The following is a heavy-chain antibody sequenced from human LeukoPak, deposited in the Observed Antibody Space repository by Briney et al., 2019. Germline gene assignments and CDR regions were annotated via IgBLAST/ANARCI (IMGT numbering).Heavy chain of an antibody. Sequence: SQTLSLTCTVSGGSISSGGYYWSWIRQHPGKGLEWIGYIYYSGSTYYNPSLKSRVTISVDTSKNQFSLKLSSVTAADTVVYYCASYYDSSGYRDYWGQGTLVTVSS. CDR1: GGSISSGGYY. J-gene: IGHJ4*02. CDR2: IYYSGST. V-gene: IGHV4-31*03. CDR3: ASYYDSSGYRDY. D-gene: IGHD3-22*01.